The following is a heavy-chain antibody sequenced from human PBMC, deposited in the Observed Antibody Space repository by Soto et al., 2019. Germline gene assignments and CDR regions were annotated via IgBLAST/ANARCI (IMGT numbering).Heavy chain of an antibody. CDR2: IYYSGKT. CDR3: ARSYLGSNFDS. V-gene: IGHV4-59*01. CDR1: GDSMTNDY. D-gene: IGHD2-15*01. Sequence: SETLSLTCIVSGDSMTNDYWTWIRRAPGKGLEWIGYIYYSGKTDYNPSRQSRVSISIDTSMKQFSLNLSPVTAADTAMYYCARSYLGSNFDSWGQGTLVTVSS. J-gene: IGHJ4*02.